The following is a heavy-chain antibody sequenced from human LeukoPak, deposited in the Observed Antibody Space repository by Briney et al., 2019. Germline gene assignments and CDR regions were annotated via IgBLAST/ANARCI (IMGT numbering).Heavy chain of an antibody. CDR3: AKDIDTRGTNAFDI. Sequence: PGGSLRLSCVASGFTFDDYSIHWVRQAPGKGLEWVSLISGDGGSTYYADSVKGRFTISRDNSKNSLYLQMNRLRTEDTALYYCAKDIDTRGTNAFDIWGQGTMVTVSS. CDR1: GFTFDDYS. V-gene: IGHV3-43*02. CDR2: ISGDGGST. J-gene: IGHJ3*02. D-gene: IGHD2-15*01.